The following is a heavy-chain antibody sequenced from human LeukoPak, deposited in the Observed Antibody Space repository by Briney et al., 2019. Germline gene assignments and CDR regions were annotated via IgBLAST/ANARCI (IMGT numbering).Heavy chain of an antibody. Sequence: ASVKVSCKASGYTFTGYYMHWVRQAPGQGLEWRGWINPNSGAKNYAQKFQGRVTMTRDTSISRAYMELSRLRSDDTAVYYCARADSSGLYYFDYWGQGTLVTVSS. CDR1: GYTFTGYY. V-gene: IGHV1-2*02. D-gene: IGHD3-22*01. J-gene: IGHJ4*02. CDR2: INPNSGAK. CDR3: ARADSSGLYYFDY.